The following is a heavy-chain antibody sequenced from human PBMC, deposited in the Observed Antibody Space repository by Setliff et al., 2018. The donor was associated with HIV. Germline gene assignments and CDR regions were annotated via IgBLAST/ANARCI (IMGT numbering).Heavy chain of an antibody. CDR1: GFSLSSSGVG. V-gene: IGHV2-70*01. CDR2: IYWNNDK. Sequence: SGPTLVNPTQTLTLTCTFSGFSLSSSGVGVGWIRHPPGKALEWLAVIYWNNDKYYSTSLKTRLTISKDTSKNQVVLKMTNMDPVDTATYYCARMISYSPYFDYWGQGTLVTVSS. D-gene: IGHD1-26*01. J-gene: IGHJ4*02. CDR3: ARMISYSPYFDY.